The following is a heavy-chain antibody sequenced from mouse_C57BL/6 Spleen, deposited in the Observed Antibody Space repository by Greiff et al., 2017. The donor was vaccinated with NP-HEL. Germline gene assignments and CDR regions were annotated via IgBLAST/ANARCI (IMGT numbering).Heavy chain of an antibody. D-gene: IGHD2-4*01. CDR1: GYTFTSYW. Sequence: VQLQQPGAELVKPGASVKLSCKASGYTFTSYWMHWVKQRPGQGLEWIGMIHPNSGSTNYNEKFKSKATLTVDKSSSTAYMQLSSLTSEDSAVYYCARSGITTYFDVWGTGTTVTVSS. CDR2: IHPNSGST. CDR3: ARSGITTYFDV. J-gene: IGHJ1*03. V-gene: IGHV1-64*01.